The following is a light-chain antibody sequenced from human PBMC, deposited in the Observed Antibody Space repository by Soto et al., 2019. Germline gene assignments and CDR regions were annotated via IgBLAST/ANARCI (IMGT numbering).Light chain of an antibody. CDR3: QTWGTGIRV. Sequence: QPVLTQSASASASLGASVKLTCTLSSGHSSYAIAWHQQQSEKGPRYLMKLNSDGSHSKGDGIPDRFSGSSSGAERYLTISSLQSEDEADYYCQTWGTGIRVFGGGTKLTVL. CDR2: LNSDGSH. V-gene: IGLV4-69*01. CDR1: SGHSSYA. J-gene: IGLJ2*01.